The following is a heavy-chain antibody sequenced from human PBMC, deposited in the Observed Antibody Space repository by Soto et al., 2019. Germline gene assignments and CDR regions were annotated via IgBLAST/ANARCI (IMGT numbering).Heavy chain of an antibody. V-gene: IGHV3-23*01. CDR3: AKDDRLGLDPLDH. J-gene: IGHJ4*02. Sequence: EVQLLESGGGLVQPGGSLRLSCAASGFTFSSYAMSWVRQAPGKGLEWVSAISGSGGSTYYAASVKGRFTNSRDNSKNTLYLQMNSLRAEDTAVYYCAKDDRLGLDPLDHWGQGTLVTVSS. CDR2: ISGSGGST. D-gene: IGHD2-8*02. CDR1: GFTFSSYA.